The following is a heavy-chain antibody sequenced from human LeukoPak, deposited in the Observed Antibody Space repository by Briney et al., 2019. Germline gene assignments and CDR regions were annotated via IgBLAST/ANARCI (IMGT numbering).Heavy chain of an antibody. Sequence: GRSLRLSCAASGFTFSSYGMHWVRQAPGKGLEWVAVISYDGSNKYYADSVKGRFTISRDNSKNTLYLQMNSLRAEDTAVYYCARDRGGRVVVTATYFDSWGQGTLVTVSS. CDR3: ARDRGGRVVVTATYFDS. CDR1: GFTFSSYG. CDR2: ISYDGSNK. J-gene: IGHJ4*02. V-gene: IGHV3-30*03. D-gene: IGHD2-21*02.